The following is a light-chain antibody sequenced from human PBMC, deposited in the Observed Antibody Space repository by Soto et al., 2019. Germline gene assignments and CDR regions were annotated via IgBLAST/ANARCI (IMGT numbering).Light chain of an antibody. CDR1: QYISSY. V-gene: IGKV1-39*01. CDR2: GAS. J-gene: IGKJ3*01. Sequence: DIQMTQSPSSLSAXXXXRVTITCRASQYISSYVNWYQQKPGKAPKFLIYGASDLQRGVPSRFSGSGSGTDFTLTINSLQPEDFATYYCQQSYSRPLTFGPGTKLDIK. CDR3: QQSYSRPLT.